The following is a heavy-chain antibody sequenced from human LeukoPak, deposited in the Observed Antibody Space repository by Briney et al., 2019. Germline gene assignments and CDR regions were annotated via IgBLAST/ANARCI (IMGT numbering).Heavy chain of an antibody. D-gene: IGHD1-26*01. Sequence: GSLRLSCAASGFTFSSYWMGWVRQAPGKRLEWVANMNIDGSEKYYADSAKGRFTISRDNARNSVYLQMNSLRVEDTAVYYCARDPVEWELLLDYWGQGTLVAVSS. V-gene: IGHV3-7*01. CDR2: MNIDGSEK. CDR1: GFTFSSYW. J-gene: IGHJ4*02. CDR3: ARDPVEWELLLDY.